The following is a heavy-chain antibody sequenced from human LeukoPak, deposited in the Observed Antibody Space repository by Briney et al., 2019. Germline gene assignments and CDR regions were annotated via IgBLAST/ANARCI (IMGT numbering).Heavy chain of an antibody. CDR3: VRGDLRLPRSTPDC. V-gene: IGHV3-21*01. CDR1: GFTFSSYS. J-gene: IGHJ4*02. D-gene: IGHD5/OR15-5a*01. Sequence: PGGSLRLSCAASGFTFSSYSMNWVRQAPGKGLEWVSSISSSSSYIYYADPVKGRFTISRDNAMNTLYLQMNSLRGEDTAVYYCVRGDLRLPRSTPDCWGQGTLVTVSS. CDR2: ISSSSSYI.